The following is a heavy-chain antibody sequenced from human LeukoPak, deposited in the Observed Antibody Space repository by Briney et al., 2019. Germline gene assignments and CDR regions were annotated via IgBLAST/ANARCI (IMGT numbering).Heavy chain of an antibody. J-gene: IGHJ1*01. Sequence: GGSLRLSCAASGFTFSSYSMNWVRQAPGKGLEWVSYISSRSSTIYNADSVKGRFTISRDNAKNSLYLQMNSLGAEDTAVYYCANLGYRNSREYFQHWGQGTLVTVSS. D-gene: IGHD4-11*01. V-gene: IGHV3-48*01. CDR2: ISSRSSTI. CDR1: GFTFSSYS. CDR3: ANLGYRNSREYFQH.